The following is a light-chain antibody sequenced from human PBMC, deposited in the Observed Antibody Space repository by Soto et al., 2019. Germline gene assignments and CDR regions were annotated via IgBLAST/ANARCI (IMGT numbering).Light chain of an antibody. Sequence: EIVLTQSPGTLSLSPGERATLSCRASQSIYSNYLAWYQQRPGQAPRLLISGASSRASGIPDRFSGSGSGTDFTLTISSLEPEDFAVYYCQQRSDWPSTFGGGTKVQIK. V-gene: IGKV3D-20*02. J-gene: IGKJ4*01. CDR3: QQRSDWPST. CDR1: QSIYSNY. CDR2: GAS.